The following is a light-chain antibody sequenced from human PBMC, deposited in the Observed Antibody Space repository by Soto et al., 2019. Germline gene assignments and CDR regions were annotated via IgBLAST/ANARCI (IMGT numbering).Light chain of an antibody. CDR3: QSYDSSLSGDV. V-gene: IGLV1-40*01. CDR2: GNS. Sequence: QTVVTQPPSVSGAPGPRVTLSCTGRSSNIGAGYDVHWYQQLPGTAPKLLIYGNSNRTSGVPDRFSGSKSGTSASLAITGLQAEDEADYYCQSYDSSLSGDVFGTGTKVTVL. J-gene: IGLJ1*01. CDR1: SSNIGAGYD.